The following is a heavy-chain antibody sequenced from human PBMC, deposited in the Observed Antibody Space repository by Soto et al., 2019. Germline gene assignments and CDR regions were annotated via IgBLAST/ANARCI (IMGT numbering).Heavy chain of an antibody. CDR1: GYTFTGYY. V-gene: IGHV1-8*02. D-gene: IGHD3-3*01. CDR3: ARSANYDFWSGYYGYYYYGMDV. CDR2: MNPNSGNT. J-gene: IGHJ6*02. Sequence: ASVKVSCKASGYTFTGYYMHWVRQATGQGLEWMGWMNPNSGNTGYAQKFQGRVTMTRNTSISTAYMELSSLRSEDTAVYYCARSANYDFWSGYYGYYYYGMDVWGQGTTVTVSS.